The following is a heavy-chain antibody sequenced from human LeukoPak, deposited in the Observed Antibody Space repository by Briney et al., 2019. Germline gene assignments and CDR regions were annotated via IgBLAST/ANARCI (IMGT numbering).Heavy chain of an antibody. V-gene: IGHV3-74*01. CDR3: ARAKEVVVYYYYYGMDV. CDR2: INSDGSST. Sequence: GGSLRLSCAASGFTFSSYWMHWVRQAPGKGLVWVSRINSDGSSTSYADSVKGRFTISRDNAKNTLYLQMNSLRAEDTAVYYCARAKEVVVYYYYYGMDVWGQGTTVTVS. D-gene: IGHD2-15*01. J-gene: IGHJ6*02. CDR1: GFTFSSYW.